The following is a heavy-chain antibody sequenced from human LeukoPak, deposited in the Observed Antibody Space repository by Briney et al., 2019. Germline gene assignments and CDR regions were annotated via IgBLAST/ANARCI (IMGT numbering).Heavy chain of an antibody. J-gene: IGHJ4*02. CDR2: INPNSGGT. CDR1: EYTFTDYY. D-gene: IGHD6-13*01. CDR3: VRGEGDSSSWPLNY. V-gene: IGHV1-2*02. Sequence: GASVKVSCKASEYTFTDYYMHWVRQAPGQGLERMGGINPNSGGTKYAQQFQGRVTMTRDTSISTTYMELSRLTSDDTAVYYCVRGEGDSSSWPLNYWGQGTLVPVSS.